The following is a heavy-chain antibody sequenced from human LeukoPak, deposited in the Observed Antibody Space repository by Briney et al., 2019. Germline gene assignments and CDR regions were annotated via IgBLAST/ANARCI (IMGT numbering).Heavy chain of an antibody. Sequence: PGGSLRLSCAACGFTVSSNYMSWVRQAPGKGLEWVSVIYSGGSTYYADSVKGRFTISRDNSKNTLYLQMNSLRAEDTAVYYCARDFVRPPHYYYYGMDVWGQGTTVTVSS. D-gene: IGHD6-6*01. CDR3: ARDFVRPPHYYYYGMDV. J-gene: IGHJ6*02. CDR1: GFTVSSNY. V-gene: IGHV3-53*01. CDR2: IYSGGST.